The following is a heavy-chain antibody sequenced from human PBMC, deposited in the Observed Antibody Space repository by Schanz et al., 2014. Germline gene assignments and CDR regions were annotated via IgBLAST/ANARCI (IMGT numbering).Heavy chain of an antibody. J-gene: IGHJ4*02. D-gene: IGHD3-3*01. CDR3: VTEKRMESGTWAKAFDI. CDR1: GYSLNELS. Sequence: QVQLVQSGAEVKKPGASVKVSCKVSGYSLNELSMHWVRQAPGQGLEWMGKINPSGGSTSYAQKFQGRVTMTRDTSTSTVYMELSSLRSEDTAVYYCVTEKRMESGTWAKAFDIWGQGTLVTVSS. CDR2: INPSGGST. V-gene: IGHV1-46*02.